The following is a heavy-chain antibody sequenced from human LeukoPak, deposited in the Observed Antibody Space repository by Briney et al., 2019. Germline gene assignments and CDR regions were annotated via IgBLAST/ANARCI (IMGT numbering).Heavy chain of an antibody. D-gene: IGHD1-26*01. J-gene: IGHJ4*02. CDR3: ARNASDSGTSYFDY. CDR1: GGSISSSTYY. Sequence: PSETLSLTCTVSGGSISSSTYYWGWIRQPPGKGLEWIGSIYYSGSTSYNPSLKSRVTISVDTSKNQFPLKLDPVTAADTAVYYCARNASDSGTSYFDYWGQGTLVTVSS. V-gene: IGHV4-39*01. CDR2: IYYSGST.